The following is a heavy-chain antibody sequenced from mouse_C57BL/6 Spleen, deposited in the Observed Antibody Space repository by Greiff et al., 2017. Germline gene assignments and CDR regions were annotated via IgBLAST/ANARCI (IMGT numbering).Heavy chain of an antibody. J-gene: IGHJ4*01. CDR3: ARTWDGVYYYAMDY. CDR1: GYAFTNYL. V-gene: IGHV1-54*01. Sequence: VQLQQSGAELVRPGTSVKVSCKASGYAFTNYLIEWVKQRPGQGLEWIGVINPGSGGTNYNEKFKGKATLTADKSSSTAYMQLSSLTSEDSAVYFCARTWDGVYYYAMDYWGQGTSVTVSS. CDR2: INPGSGGT. D-gene: IGHD4-1*01.